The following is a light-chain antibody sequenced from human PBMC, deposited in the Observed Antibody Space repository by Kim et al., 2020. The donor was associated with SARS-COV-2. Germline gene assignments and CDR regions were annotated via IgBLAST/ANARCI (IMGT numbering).Light chain of an antibody. CDR1: SSDIGAYNY. V-gene: IGLV2-14*01. Sequence: QSALTQPASVSGSPGQSITVSCSGTSSDIGAYNYVCWYQQHPDKAPKLIIYDVDKRRSDISNRFSGSKSDNTASLTISGLQAEDEADYYCSSYTSSNTLVFGAGTQLTVL. J-gene: IGLJ2*01. CDR2: DVD. CDR3: SSYTSSNTLV.